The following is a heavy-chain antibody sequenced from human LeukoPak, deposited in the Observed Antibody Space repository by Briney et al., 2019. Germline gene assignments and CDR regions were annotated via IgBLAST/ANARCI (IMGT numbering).Heavy chain of an antibody. Sequence: GGSLRLSCAASGFTFSSYGMRWVRQAPGKGLEWVSDISGSGGSTYYAECVKGRFTIYRENYKKRVYVQRNRLRAQDTAVYYCAKELYSSSWYCFDPCGQGTLVTVSS. D-gene: IGHD6-13*01. J-gene: IGHJ5*02. CDR3: AKELYSSSWYCFDP. CDR1: GFTFSSYG. V-gene: IGHV3-23*01. CDR2: ISGSGGST.